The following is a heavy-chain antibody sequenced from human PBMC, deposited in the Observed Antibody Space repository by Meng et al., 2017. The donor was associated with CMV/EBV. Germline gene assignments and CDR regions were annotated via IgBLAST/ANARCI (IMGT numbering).Heavy chain of an antibody. CDR1: GYTFTSYG. D-gene: IGHD1-26*01. CDR3: AKDYFGGSYAY. Sequence: SCKASGYTFTSYGISWVRQAPGQGLEWMGWISAYNGNTNYAQKLQGRVTMTTDTSTSTAYMELRSLRSDDTAVYYCAKDYFGGSYAYWGQGTLVTVSS. V-gene: IGHV1-18*01. J-gene: IGHJ4*02. CDR2: ISAYNGNT.